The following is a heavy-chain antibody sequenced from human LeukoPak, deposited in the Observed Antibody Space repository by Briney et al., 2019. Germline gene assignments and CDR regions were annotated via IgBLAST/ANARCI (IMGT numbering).Heavy chain of an antibody. CDR1: GGSVSSTTYF. J-gene: IGHJ4*02. CDR2: INYSGST. D-gene: IGHD3-10*01. CDR3: ARYVVYGSGKYYFDY. Sequence: SETLSLTCTVSGGSVSSTTYFWSWIRQPPGKGLEWIASINYSGSTYYNPSLKSRVTISVDTSENQFSLKLSSVTAADTAVYYCARYVVYGSGKYYFDYWGQGPLVTVSS. V-gene: IGHV4-39*01.